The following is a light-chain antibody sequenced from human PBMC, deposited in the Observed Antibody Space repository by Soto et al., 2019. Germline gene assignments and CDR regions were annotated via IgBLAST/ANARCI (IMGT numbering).Light chain of an antibody. CDR1: QSVSNTY. CDR3: QHFGSSPRYT. V-gene: IGKV3-20*01. J-gene: IGKJ2*01. CDR2: GAS. Sequence: EIVLTQSPGTLSLSPGERATLSCRASQSVSNTYLAWYRQKPGQAPRLLIYGASSRATGIPDRFSGTGSGTDFTLIITRLEPEDFAVYYCQHFGSSPRYTFGQGTKLEIK.